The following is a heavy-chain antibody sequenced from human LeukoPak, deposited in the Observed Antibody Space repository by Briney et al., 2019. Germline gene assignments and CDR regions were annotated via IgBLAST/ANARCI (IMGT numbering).Heavy chain of an antibody. Sequence: GGSLRLSCAASGFTFSSYAISCVRQAPVNGLESFSAISGRGGSTDYADSVKGRFTISTDNSKNTLYLQMNSLRAEDTAVYYCAKDLVKDRQLWSRMVDYWGQGTLVTVSS. CDR3: AKDLVKDRQLWSRMVDY. D-gene: IGHD5-18*01. V-gene: IGHV3-23*01. J-gene: IGHJ4*02. CDR1: GFTFSSYA. CDR2: ISGRGGST.